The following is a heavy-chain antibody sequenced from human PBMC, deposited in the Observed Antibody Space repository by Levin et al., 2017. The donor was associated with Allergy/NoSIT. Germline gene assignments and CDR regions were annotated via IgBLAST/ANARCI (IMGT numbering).Heavy chain of an antibody. CDR1: GSSFTSYW. CDR2: IYPGDSDT. J-gene: IGHJ6*03. Sequence: GGSLRLSCQGSGSSFTSYWIGWVRQMPGKGLEWMGIIYPGDSDTRYSPSFQGQVTISAAKSISTAYLRWSSRKASDTTTYYCASRGTRDYYDYMDVWGKGTTVTVPS. CDR3: ASRGTRDYYDYMDV. D-gene: IGHD1-1*01. V-gene: IGHV5-51*01.